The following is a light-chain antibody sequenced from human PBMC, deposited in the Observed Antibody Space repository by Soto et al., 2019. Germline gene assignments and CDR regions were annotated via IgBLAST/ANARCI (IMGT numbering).Light chain of an antibody. Sequence: QTVVTQEPSLTVSPGGTVTLTCGSSTGAVTSGHYPYWFQQKPGQAPRTLIYDTSNKPSWTPPRFSGSLLGGKAALTLAGAQHEDEAEYYCFLSYSGGRKVFGGGTQLTVL. J-gene: IGLJ2*01. CDR3: FLSYSGGRKV. CDR1: TGAVTSGHY. V-gene: IGLV7-46*01. CDR2: DTS.